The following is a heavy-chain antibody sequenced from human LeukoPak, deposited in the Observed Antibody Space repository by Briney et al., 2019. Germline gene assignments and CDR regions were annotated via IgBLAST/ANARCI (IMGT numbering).Heavy chain of an antibody. CDR3: ARDLRGDYYAY. J-gene: IGHJ4*02. CDR2: IKQDGGEK. Sequence: PGGPLRLSCAASGFTFSSYWMSGVRQAPGKGLEWVANIKQDGGEKYYVDSVKGRFTISRDNAKNSLYLQMNSLRAEDTAVYYCARDLRGDYYAYWGQGTLVTVSS. D-gene: IGHD3-10*01. CDR1: GFTFSSYW. V-gene: IGHV3-7*01.